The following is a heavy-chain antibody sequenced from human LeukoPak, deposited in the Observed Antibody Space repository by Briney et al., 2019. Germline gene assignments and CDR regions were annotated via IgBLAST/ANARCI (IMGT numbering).Heavy chain of an antibody. J-gene: IGHJ4*02. CDR3: AKRSSTSSGYFDF. V-gene: IGHV3-30*02. CDR1: GFTFSSYG. D-gene: IGHD3-22*01. CDR2: IRYDGSNK. Sequence: GGSLRLSCAASGFTFSSYGMHWVRQAPGKGLEWVAFIRYDGSNKYYADSVKGRFTISRDNSKNTLYLQMNSLRAEDTAIYYCAKRSSTSSGYFDFWGRGTLVTVSS.